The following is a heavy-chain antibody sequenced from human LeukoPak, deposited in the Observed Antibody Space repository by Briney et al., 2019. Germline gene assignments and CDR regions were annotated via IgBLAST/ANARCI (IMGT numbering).Heavy chain of an antibody. CDR2: IYYSGST. CDR3: ARETAESTFDY. Sequence: SETLSLTCTVSGGSISSYYWSWIRQPPGKGLEWIGYIYYSGSTNYNPSLKSRVTISVDTSKNQLSLKLSSVTAADTAVYYCARETAESTFDYWGQGTLVTVSS. V-gene: IGHV4-59*01. J-gene: IGHJ4*02. CDR1: GGSISSYY. D-gene: IGHD2-2*01.